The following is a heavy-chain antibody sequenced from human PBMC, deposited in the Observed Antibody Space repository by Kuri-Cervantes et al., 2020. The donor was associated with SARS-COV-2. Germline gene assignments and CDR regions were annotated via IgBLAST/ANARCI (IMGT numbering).Heavy chain of an antibody. Sequence: GESLKISCAASGFTFSNYWMHWVRQAPGEGLVWVSRINSDGSTTTYADSVKGRFTTSRDNAKNTLYLQMNSLRAEDTALYYCAKGGERYCSSTSCPYYYYMDVWGKGTTVTVSS. CDR3: AKGGERYCSSTSCPYYYYMDV. CDR1: GFTFSNYW. V-gene: IGHV3-74*01. J-gene: IGHJ6*03. CDR2: INSDGSTT. D-gene: IGHD2-2*01.